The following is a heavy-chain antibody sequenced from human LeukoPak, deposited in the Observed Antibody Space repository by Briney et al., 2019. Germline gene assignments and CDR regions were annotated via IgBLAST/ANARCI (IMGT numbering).Heavy chain of an antibody. V-gene: IGHV4-4*02. Sequence: PSETLSLTCAVSGGSISSSNWWSWVRQPPGKGLEWIGEIYHSGSTYYNPSLKSRVIISVDTSKNQFSLKLNSVTAADTAVYYCARHPFSGWPYYFDYWGQGTLVTVSS. D-gene: IGHD6-19*01. CDR2: IYHSGST. CDR1: GGSISSSNW. CDR3: ARHPFSGWPYYFDY. J-gene: IGHJ4*02.